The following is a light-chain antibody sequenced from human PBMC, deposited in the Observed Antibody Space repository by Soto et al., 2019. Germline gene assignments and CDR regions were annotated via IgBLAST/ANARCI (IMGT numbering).Light chain of an antibody. CDR1: ISDVGGYNY. CDR3: SSYTSSSTLV. J-gene: IGLJ1*01. Sequence: QCLLTQPASVSGSRGQSITISCTGTISDVGGYNYVSWYQQHPGKAPKLMIYEVSNRPSGVSNRFSGSKSGNTASLTISGLQAEDEADYYCSSYTSSSTLVFGTGTKVTVL. V-gene: IGLV2-14*01. CDR2: EVS.